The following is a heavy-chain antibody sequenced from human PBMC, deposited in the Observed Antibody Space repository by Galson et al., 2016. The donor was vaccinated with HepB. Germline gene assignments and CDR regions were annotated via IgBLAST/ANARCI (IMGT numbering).Heavy chain of an antibody. CDR2: IRGDGPLT. Sequence: SLRLSCAASGFTLSTYVMTWVRQAPGKWLEWVSVIRGDGPLTFYADSVKGRFTISRDPSKNTLYLQMNSLRAEDTAVYYCAKSHSPGYTYGDLTSWGQGILVTVSS. CDR3: AKSHSPGYTYGDLTS. J-gene: IGHJ5*02. CDR1: GFTLSTYV. D-gene: IGHD5-18*01. V-gene: IGHV3-23*01.